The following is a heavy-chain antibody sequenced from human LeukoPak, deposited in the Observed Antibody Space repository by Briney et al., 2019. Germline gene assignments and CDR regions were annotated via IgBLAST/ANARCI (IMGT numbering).Heavy chain of an antibody. V-gene: IGHV3-66*02. D-gene: IGHD5-12*01. J-gene: IGHJ3*02. Sequence: GGSLRLSCAASGFTVSSNYMSWVRQAPGKELEWVSVIYSGGSTYYADSVKGRFTISRDNSKNTLYLQMNSLRAEDTAVYYCARDAYDWLRGAFDIWGQGTMVTVSS. CDR2: IYSGGST. CDR3: ARDAYDWLRGAFDI. CDR1: GFTVSSNY.